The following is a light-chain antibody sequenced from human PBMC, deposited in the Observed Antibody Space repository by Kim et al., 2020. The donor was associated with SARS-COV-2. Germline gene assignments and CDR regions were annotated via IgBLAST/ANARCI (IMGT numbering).Light chain of an antibody. CDR2: YDS. V-gene: IGLV3-21*04. CDR1: NIGSKS. J-gene: IGLJ3*02. Sequence: APGKTARITRGGNNIGSKSVHWYQQKPGQAPVLVIYYDSDRPSGIPERFSGSNSGNTATLTISRVEAGDEADYYCQVWDSSSDHPVFGGGTQLIVL. CDR3: QVWDSSSDHPV.